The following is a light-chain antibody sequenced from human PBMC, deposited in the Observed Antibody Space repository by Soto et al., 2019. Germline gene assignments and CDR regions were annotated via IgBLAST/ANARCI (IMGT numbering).Light chain of an antibody. J-gene: IGKJ4*01. CDR1: HRVSSY. Sequence: EMVMTQSPATLSVSPGERATLSCRASHRVSSYLAWYQQKPGQAPRLLIYATSTRATGIPARFSGSGSGTEFTLTISSLQSEDFAVYYCQQYNSWPLTFGGGTKVDI. CDR2: ATS. V-gene: IGKV3-15*01. CDR3: QQYNSWPLT.